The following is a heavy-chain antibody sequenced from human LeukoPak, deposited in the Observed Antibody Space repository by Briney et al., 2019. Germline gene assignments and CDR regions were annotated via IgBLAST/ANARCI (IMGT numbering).Heavy chain of an antibody. CDR2: ISSSGSTI. V-gene: IGHV3-11*04. Sequence: GGSLRLSCAASGFTFSDYYMSWIRQAPGKGLEWVSYISSSGSTIYYADSVKGRFTISRDNSKNTLYLQMNSLRAEDTAVYYCAVSGYSYGDQGTWGMDVWGQGTTVTVSS. J-gene: IGHJ6*02. D-gene: IGHD5-18*01. CDR1: GFTFSDYY. CDR3: AVSGYSYGDQGTWGMDV.